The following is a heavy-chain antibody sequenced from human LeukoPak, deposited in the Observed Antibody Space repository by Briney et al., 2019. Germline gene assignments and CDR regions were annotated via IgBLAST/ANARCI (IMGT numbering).Heavy chain of an antibody. CDR2: INAGNGNT. V-gene: IGHV1-3*01. Sequence: ASVKVSCKASGYTFTSYAMHWVRQAPGQRLEWMGWINAGNGNTKYSQKFQGRVTITRDTYASIAYMELSSLRSEDTAVYYCARYLAAAGLDYWGQGTLVTVSS. CDR3: ARYLAAAGLDY. D-gene: IGHD6-13*01. CDR1: GYTFTSYA. J-gene: IGHJ4*02.